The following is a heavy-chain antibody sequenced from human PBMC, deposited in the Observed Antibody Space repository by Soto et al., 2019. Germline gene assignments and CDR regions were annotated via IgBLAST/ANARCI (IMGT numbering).Heavy chain of an antibody. V-gene: IGHV3-53*01. CDR3: ATWHEREHAYDV. CDR1: GFTISGKKY. CDR2: LYDLDGS. J-gene: IGHJ3*01. Sequence: DVQLVESGGGLIQPGESLRLSCAAFGFTISGKKYVAWVRQAPGKGLEWASALYDLDGSFYAASVKGRFTTSSDSSKTTVYLQMNDLRPDDTAVYYCATWHEREHAYDVWGQGTTVPVSS. D-gene: IGHD1-1*01.